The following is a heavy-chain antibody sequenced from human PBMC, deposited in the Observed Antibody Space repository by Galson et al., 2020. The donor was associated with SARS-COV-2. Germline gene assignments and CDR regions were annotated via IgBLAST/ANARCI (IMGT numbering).Heavy chain of an antibody. CDR1: GGSITSYY. CDR2: IYYSGST. J-gene: IGHJ5*02. Sequence: SETLSPTCTVSGGSITSYYWSWLRQPPGKGLEWIGNIYYSGSTNYNPSLKSRVTISVDTSNNKFSLKLSPVTAADTAVYYCARGSRVGATGYWFDPWGQGALVTVSS. D-gene: IGHD1-26*01. V-gene: IGHV4-59*08. CDR3: ARGSRVGATGYWFDP.